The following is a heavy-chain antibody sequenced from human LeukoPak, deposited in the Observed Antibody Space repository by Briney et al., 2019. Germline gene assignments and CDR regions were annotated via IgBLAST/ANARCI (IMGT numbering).Heavy chain of an antibody. CDR1: GFTFTSSA. CDR3: AALPYYYGSGSYYVDY. Sequence: GTSVKVSCKASGFTFTSSAMQWVRQARGQRLEWIGWIVVGSGNTNYAQKFQERVTITRDMSTSTAYMELSSLRSEDTAVYYCAALPYYYGSGSYYVDYWGQGTLVTVCS. V-gene: IGHV1-58*02. CDR2: IVVGSGNT. D-gene: IGHD3-10*01. J-gene: IGHJ4*02.